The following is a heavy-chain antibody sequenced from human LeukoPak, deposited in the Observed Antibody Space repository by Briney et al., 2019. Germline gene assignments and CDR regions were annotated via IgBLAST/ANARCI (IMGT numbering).Heavy chain of an antibody. D-gene: IGHD3-9*01. V-gene: IGHV3-23*01. Sequence: PGGSLRLSCAASGFTFSIYAMSWVRQAPGKGLEWVSVNSGSGDSTFYADSVKGRFTIPRDNSKNTRYLQMNSLRAEDTPVYYCAKQGRDWLRDYYYYMDVGGKGTTVTISS. CDR1: GFTFSIYA. CDR2: NSGSGDST. CDR3: AKQGRDWLRDYYYYMDV. J-gene: IGHJ6*03.